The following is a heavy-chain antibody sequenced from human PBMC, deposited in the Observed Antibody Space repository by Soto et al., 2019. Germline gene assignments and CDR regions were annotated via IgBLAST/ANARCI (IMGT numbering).Heavy chain of an antibody. CDR1: GFIFDDYA. CDR3: EKDRYSSSAYYYYGMDA. V-gene: IGHV3-9*01. Sequence: EVQLVESGGGLVQPGRSLRLSCAASGFIFDDYAMHWVRQAPGKGLEWVSVISGNSGSLGYADSVKGRLTISRDNAKNSMYLKMNSLRAEYTALYYCEKDRYSSSAYYYYGMDAWGQGPTVTVSS. CDR2: ISGNSGSL. J-gene: IGHJ6*01. D-gene: IGHD6-6*01.